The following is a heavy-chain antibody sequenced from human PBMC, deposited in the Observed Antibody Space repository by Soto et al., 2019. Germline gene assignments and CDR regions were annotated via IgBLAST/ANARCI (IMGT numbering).Heavy chain of an antibody. CDR3: ARGRDTMVRGVFDY. CDR2: INAGNGNT. D-gene: IGHD3-10*01. V-gene: IGHV1-3*01. CDR1: GYTFTSYA. Sequence: QVQLVQSGAEVKKPGASVKVSCKASGYTFTSYAMHWVRQAPGQRLEWMGWINAGNGNTKYSQKFQGRVTITRDTSASTAYMELSSLRSEDTAVYYCARGRDTMVRGVFDYWGQGTLVTVSS. J-gene: IGHJ4*02.